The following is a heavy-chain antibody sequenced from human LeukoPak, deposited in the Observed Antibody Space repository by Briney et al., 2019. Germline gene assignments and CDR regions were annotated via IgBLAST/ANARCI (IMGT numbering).Heavy chain of an antibody. J-gene: IGHJ4*02. D-gene: IGHD3-16*02. Sequence: SETLSLTCTVSGYSISSDYYWGWIRQPPGKGLEWIGFIYHSGSTYYNPSLKSRVTISVDTSKNQFSLKLSSVTAADTAVCYFARYDVWGTFRAFDYWGQGTLVTVSS. CDR3: ARYDVWGTFRAFDY. CDR2: IYHSGST. CDR1: GYSISSDYY. V-gene: IGHV4-38-2*02.